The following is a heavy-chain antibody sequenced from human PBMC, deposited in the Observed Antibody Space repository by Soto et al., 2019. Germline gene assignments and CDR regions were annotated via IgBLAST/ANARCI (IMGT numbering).Heavy chain of an antibody. Sequence: QVRLVESGGGVVQPGRSLRLSCAASGFTFSNYAMHWVRQAPGKGLEWVAVMSFDETKKYHAASVEGRFTISRDNSQNTLDLQLNRLRAADTALYYCARSHAPYYYDTTGFFFGLDVWGQGTTVVVSS. V-gene: IGHV3-30-3*01. D-gene: IGHD3-22*01. CDR1: GFTFSNYA. CDR2: MSFDETKK. CDR3: ARSHAPYYYDTTGFFFGLDV. J-gene: IGHJ6*02.